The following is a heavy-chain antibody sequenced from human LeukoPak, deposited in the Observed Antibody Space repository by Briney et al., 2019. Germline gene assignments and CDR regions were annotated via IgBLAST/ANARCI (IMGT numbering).Heavy chain of an antibody. V-gene: IGHV4-34*01. Sequence: SETLSLTCAVYGGSFSGYYWSWIRHPPGMGLEWIGEINHSGSTYYNPSLKSRVTISVDTSKNQFSLKLSSVTAADTAVYYCATYVSGTPNWFDPWGQGTLVTVSS. CDR1: GGSFSGYY. D-gene: IGHD3-10*01. CDR3: ATYVSGTPNWFDP. J-gene: IGHJ5*02. CDR2: INHSGST.